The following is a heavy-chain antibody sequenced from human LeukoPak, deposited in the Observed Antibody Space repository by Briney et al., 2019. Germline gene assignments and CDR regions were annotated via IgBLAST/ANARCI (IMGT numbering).Heavy chain of an antibody. V-gene: IGHV4-4*07. Sequence: SETLSLTCTVSGGSISSYHWSWIRQPAGKGLEWIGRIYTSGSTNYNPSLKSRVTMSVDTSKNQFSLKLSSVTAADTAVYYCASGGIVVVPAATDWFDPWGQGTLVTVSS. CDR2: IYTSGST. CDR1: GGSISSYH. D-gene: IGHD2-2*01. J-gene: IGHJ5*02. CDR3: ASGGIVVVPAATDWFDP.